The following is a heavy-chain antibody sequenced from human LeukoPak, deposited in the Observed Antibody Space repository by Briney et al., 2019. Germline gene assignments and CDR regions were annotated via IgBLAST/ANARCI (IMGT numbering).Heavy chain of an antibody. D-gene: IGHD5-12*01. V-gene: IGHV4-34*01. CDR2: INHSGST. CDR1: GGSFSGYY. J-gene: IGHJ4*02. Sequence: SEPLSLTCGLYGGSFSGYYLSWIRPPPAKGLAWMGEINHSGSTNYNPSLKSRVTISVDTSKNQFSLQLSSVPAADTAVYYCARGPRGYSGYDTEFDYWGQGTLVTVSS. CDR3: ARGPRGYSGYDTEFDY.